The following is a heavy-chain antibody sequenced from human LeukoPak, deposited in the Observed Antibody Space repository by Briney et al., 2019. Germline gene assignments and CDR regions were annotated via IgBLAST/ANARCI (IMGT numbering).Heavy chain of an antibody. V-gene: IGHV3-33*01. CDR3: ARDGWRHCSSTSCYDYYGMDV. CDR2: IWYDGSNK. J-gene: IGHJ6*02. CDR1: GFTFSSYG. D-gene: IGHD2-2*01. Sequence: PGRSLRLSCAASGFTFSSYGMHWVRQAPGKGLEWVAVIWYDGSNKYYADSVKGRFTISRDNSKNTLYLQMSSLRAEDTAVYYCARDGWRHCSSTSCYDYYGMDVWGQGTTVTVSS.